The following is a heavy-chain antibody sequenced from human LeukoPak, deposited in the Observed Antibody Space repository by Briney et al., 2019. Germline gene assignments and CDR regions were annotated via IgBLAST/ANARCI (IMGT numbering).Heavy chain of an antibody. CDR1: GFTFSSHA. CDR3: AKNLVPSSHFYCMDV. Sequence: PGASLRVSCVASGFTFSSHAMSCVRQAPGKGLEWVSTISGSGGSTYSADSVKGRFTTSRDNSKNTLYLQMNSLRAEDTAVYYCAKNLVPSSHFYCMDVWGQGTTVTVSS. V-gene: IGHV3-23*01. CDR2: ISGSGGST. J-gene: IGHJ6*02.